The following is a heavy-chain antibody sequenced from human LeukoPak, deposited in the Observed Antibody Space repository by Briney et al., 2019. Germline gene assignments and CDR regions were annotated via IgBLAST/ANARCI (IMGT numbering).Heavy chain of an antibody. CDR1: GGSISSYY. V-gene: IGHV4-4*07. Sequence: PSETLSPTCTVSGGSISSYYWAWIRQSAGNGLEWIGRIYSSGSTYYNPSLNSRVTMSVDTSNNQFSLRLTSVTAADTAVYYCARDAYYYDTGGYYVVDYWGQGTLVTVSS. J-gene: IGHJ4*02. CDR2: IYSSGST. CDR3: ARDAYYYDTGGYYVVDY. D-gene: IGHD3-22*01.